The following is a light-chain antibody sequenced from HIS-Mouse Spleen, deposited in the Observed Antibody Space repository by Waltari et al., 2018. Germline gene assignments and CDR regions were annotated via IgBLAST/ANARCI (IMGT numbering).Light chain of an antibody. J-gene: IGLJ2*01. CDR3: QVWDSSSDHVV. V-gene: IGLV3-21*03. CDR2: DDS. Sequence: SYVLTQPPSVSVAPGKTARITCGGNNLGSKSVHWYQQKPGQAPVLVVYDDSDRPSGIPGRCAGSNSGNTATLTISRVEAGDEADYYCQVWDSSSDHVVFGGGTKLTVL. CDR1: NLGSKS.